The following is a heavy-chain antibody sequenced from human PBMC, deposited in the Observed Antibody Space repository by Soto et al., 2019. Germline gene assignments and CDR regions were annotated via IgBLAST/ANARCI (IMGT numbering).Heavy chain of an antibody. CDR1: GFTFSSYT. D-gene: IGHD5-12*01. J-gene: IGHJ6*02. V-gene: IGHV3-23*01. Sequence: EVQLLESGGGLVQPGGSLRLSCATSGFTFSSYTMTWVRQAPGKGLQWVSTISSIDGSTYYADSVKGRFTISRDISTNTVYLQMNSLRAEDTAVYYCVKRVESGYGYDGLDVWGQWTKVTVSS. CDR3: VKRVESGYGYDGLDV. CDR2: ISSIDGST.